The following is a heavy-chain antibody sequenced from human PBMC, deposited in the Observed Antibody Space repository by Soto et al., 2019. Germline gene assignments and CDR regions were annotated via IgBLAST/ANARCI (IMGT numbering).Heavy chain of an antibody. CDR2: VDRTGAT. D-gene: IGHD2-2*01. CDR3: ARDSYAMSSFALDV. CDR1: GDSISSGGFP. Sequence: QLQLQESGSGLVETAQTLSLTCIVSGDSISSGGFPWTWIRQSTGKGLEWIGYVDRTGATSYNPSLESGASVSVDTSRNQCSLKLMSVTPADSAVYFCARDSYAMSSFALDVWGRGTAVTVSS. V-gene: IGHV4-30-2*06. J-gene: IGHJ6*02.